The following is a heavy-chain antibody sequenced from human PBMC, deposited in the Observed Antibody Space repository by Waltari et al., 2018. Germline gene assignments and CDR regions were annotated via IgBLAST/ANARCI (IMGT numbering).Heavy chain of an antibody. CDR2: IYHSGST. V-gene: IGHV4-38-2*01. Sequence: QVQLQESGPGLVKPSETLSLTCAVSGYSISSGYYWGCIRQPPGKGLEWIGSIYHSGSTYYNPSLKSRVTISVDTSKNQFSLKLSSVTAADTAVYYCARLAARPKGLYFDYWGQGTLVTVSS. J-gene: IGHJ4*02. CDR1: GYSISSGYY. D-gene: IGHD6-25*01. CDR3: ARLAARPKGLYFDY.